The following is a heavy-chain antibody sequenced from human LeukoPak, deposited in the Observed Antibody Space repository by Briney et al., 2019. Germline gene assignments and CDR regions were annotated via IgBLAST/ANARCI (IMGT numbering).Heavy chain of an antibody. CDR2: ISAYNGNT. CDR1: GYTFTSNG. V-gene: IGHV1-18*04. CDR3: ARNVGGTRGAPFDY. Sequence: GASVKVSCKASGYTFTSNGISWVRQAPGQGLEWMGWISAYNGNTNYAQKLHGRVTMTTDTSTSTAYMELRSLRSDDTAVYYCARNVGGTRGAPFDYWGQGTLVTVSS. J-gene: IGHJ4*02. D-gene: IGHD1-26*01.